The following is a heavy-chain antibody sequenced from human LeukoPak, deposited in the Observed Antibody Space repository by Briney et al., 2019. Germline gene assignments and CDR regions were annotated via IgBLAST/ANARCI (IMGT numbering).Heavy chain of an antibody. J-gene: IGHJ5*02. CDR2: IVVDSDNT. CDR1: GFTFTSRSA. Sequence: AVMDSCKASGFTFTSRSAVQWVRQARGQRLEWIGWIVVDSDNTNYAENFQEKVTITRDMSASTSYLELSSLRSEDTAVYFCAAPYTSSWFDLGGQGTLVTVSS. V-gene: IGHV1-58*01. D-gene: IGHD6-13*01. CDR3: AAPYTSSWFDL.